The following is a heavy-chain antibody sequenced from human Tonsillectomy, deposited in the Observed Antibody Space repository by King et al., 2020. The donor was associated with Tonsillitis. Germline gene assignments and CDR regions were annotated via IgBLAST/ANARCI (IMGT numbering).Heavy chain of an antibody. D-gene: IGHD3-22*01. CDR2: IDWDDDK. Sequence: TLKESGPALVKPTQTLTLTCTFSGFSLSTSGMCVSWIRQPPGKALEWLARIDWDDDKYYSTSLKTRLTISKDTSKNQVVLTMTNMDPVDTATYYCARMWDYYDSRGYYQLGAFDIWGQGTMVTVSS. CDR3: ARMWDYYDSRGYYQLGAFDI. J-gene: IGHJ3*02. CDR1: GFSLSTSGMC. V-gene: IGHV2-70*11.